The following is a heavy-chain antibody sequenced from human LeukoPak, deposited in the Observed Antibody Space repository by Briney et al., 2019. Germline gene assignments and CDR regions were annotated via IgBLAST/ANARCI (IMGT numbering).Heavy chain of an antibody. D-gene: IGHD4-11*01. J-gene: IGHJ4*02. Sequence: GGSLRLSCAASGFTFSSYAMSWVRQAPGKGLEWVDNIKQGGSEKYYVDSVKGRFTISRDNAKNSLYLQMNSLRAEDTAVYYCARDSVTTYFDYWGQGTLVTVSS. CDR3: ARDSVTTYFDY. V-gene: IGHV3-7*01. CDR2: IKQGGSEK. CDR1: GFTFSSYA.